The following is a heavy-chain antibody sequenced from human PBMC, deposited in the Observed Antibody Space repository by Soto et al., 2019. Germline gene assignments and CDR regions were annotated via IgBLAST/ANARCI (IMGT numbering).Heavy chain of an antibody. J-gene: IGHJ5*02. CDR3: ARDLSPYSDYYDESTSETWFDP. V-gene: IGHV3-11*01. CDR2: ISKSGSII. CDR1: GFTFSDYY. Sequence: LRLSCAASGFTFSDYYMSWLRQPPGKGLEWVSYISKSGSIIHFADSVKGRFAISRDNAKNTLYLQMSSLRAEDTALYYCARDLSPYSDYYDESTSETWFDPWGQGTLVTVSS. D-gene: IGHD3-16*01.